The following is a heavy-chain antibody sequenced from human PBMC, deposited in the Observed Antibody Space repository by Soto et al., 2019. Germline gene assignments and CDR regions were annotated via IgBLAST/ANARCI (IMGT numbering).Heavy chain of an antibody. J-gene: IGHJ5*02. CDR3: ARDLSPYSDYYDESTSETWFDP. V-gene: IGHV3-11*01. CDR2: ISKSGSII. CDR1: GFTFSDYY. Sequence: LRLSCAASGFTFSDYYMSWLRQPPGKGLEWVSYISKSGSIIHFADSVKGRFAISRDNAKNTLYLQMSSLRAEDTALYYCARDLSPYSDYYDESTSETWFDPWGQGTLVTVSS. D-gene: IGHD3-16*01.